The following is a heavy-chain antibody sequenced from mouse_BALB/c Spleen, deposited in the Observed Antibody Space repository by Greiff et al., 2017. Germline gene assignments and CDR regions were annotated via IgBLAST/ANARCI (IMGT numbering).Heavy chain of an antibody. J-gene: IGHJ4*01. CDR3: ARGSSNLYAMDY. CDR2: ISSGSSTI. V-gene: IGHV5-17*02. CDR1: GFTFSSFG. Sequence: EVKLMESGGGLVQPGGSRKLSCAASGFTFSSFGMHWVRQAPEKGLEWVAYISSGSSTIYYADTVKGRFTISRDNPKNTLFLQMTSLRSEDTAMYYCARGSSNLYAMDYWGQGTSVTVSS. D-gene: IGHD1-1*01.